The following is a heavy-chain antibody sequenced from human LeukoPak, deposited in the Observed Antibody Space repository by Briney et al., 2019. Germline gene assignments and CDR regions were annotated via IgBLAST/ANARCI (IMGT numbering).Heavy chain of an antibody. CDR1: GFTFSSYS. V-gene: IGHV3-21*01. J-gene: IGHJ4*02. CDR3: VRDLTCCGGDCF. Sequence: PGGSLRLSCAASGFTFSSYSMNWVRQAPGKGLEWVSSISSSSSYIYYADSVKGRFTISRDNAKNSLYLQMNSLRADDTAVYYCVRDLTCCGGDCFWGQGTLVTVSS. D-gene: IGHD2-21*01. CDR2: ISSSSSYI.